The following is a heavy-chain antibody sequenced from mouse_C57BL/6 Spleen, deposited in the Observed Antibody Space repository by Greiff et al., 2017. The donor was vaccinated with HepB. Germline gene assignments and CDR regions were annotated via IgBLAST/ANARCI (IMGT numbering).Heavy chain of an antibody. J-gene: IGHJ2*01. D-gene: IGHD3-2*02. CDR2: IDPGDSYT. CDR3: ARVDSSGYLDY. V-gene: IGHV1-69*02. Sequence: QVQLQQSGAELVKPGASVKLSCKASGYTFTSYWMHWVKQRPGQGLEWIGEIDPGDSYTNYNQKFKGKATLTVDKSSSTAYMQLSSLTSEASAVYYGARVDSSGYLDYWGQGTTLTVSS. CDR1: GYTFTSYW.